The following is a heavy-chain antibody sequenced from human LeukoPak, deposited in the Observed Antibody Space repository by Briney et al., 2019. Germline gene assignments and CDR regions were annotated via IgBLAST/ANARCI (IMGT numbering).Heavy chain of an antibody. V-gene: IGHV1-8*01. CDR1: GYTFTSYD. CDR2: MNPNSGNT. J-gene: IGHJ5*02. Sequence: GASVKVSCKASGYTFTSYDINWVRQATGQGLEWMGWMNPNSGNTGYAQTLQGRVTMTRNTSISTAYMELSSLRSEDTAVYYCARGGYDFWSGYSWFDPWGQGTLVTVSS. CDR3: ARGGYDFWSGYSWFDP. D-gene: IGHD3-3*01.